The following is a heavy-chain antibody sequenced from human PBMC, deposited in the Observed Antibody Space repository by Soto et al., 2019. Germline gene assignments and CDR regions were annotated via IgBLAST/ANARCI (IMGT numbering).Heavy chain of an antibody. CDR2: ISSSSSYI. Sequence: EVQLVESGGGLVKPGGSLRLSCAASGFTFSSYSMNWVRQAPGKGLEWVSSISSSSSYIYYADSVKGRFTISRDNAKNSLYLQMNSLRAEDTAVYYCARDRQEPYSSPTGYWGQGTLVTVSS. D-gene: IGHD6-13*01. J-gene: IGHJ4*02. CDR1: GFTFSSYS. V-gene: IGHV3-21*01. CDR3: ARDRQEPYSSPTGY.